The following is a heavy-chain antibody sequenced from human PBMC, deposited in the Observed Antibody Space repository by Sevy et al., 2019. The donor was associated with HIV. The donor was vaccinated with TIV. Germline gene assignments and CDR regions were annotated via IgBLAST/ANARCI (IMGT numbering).Heavy chain of an antibody. D-gene: IGHD4-17*01. J-gene: IGHJ4*02. CDR1: GGYVSSGSYY. V-gene: IGHV4-61*01. CDR3: ARTFDYGGNSESPYYFDC. CDR2: IYYSGST. Sequence: SETLSLTCTVSGGYVSSGSYYWSWIRQPPGKGLEWIGYIYYSGSTNYNPSLKSRVTISVDTSKNQFSLKLSSVTAADTAVYYCARTFDYGGNSESPYYFDCWGRGTLVTVSS.